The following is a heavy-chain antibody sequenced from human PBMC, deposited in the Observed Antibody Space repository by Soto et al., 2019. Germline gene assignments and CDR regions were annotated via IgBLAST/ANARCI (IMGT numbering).Heavy chain of an antibody. CDR2: ISYSGST. CDR1: GGSISSGDYD. CDR3: ARSTVVTGKDFDY. Sequence: QVQLQESGPGLVKPSQTLSLTCTVSGGSISSGDYDWSWIRQPPGTGLEWIGYISYSGSTDYNPALKSRVTISVDTSKNQFSLKLSSVTAADTAVYYCARSTVVTGKDFDYWGQGTLVTVSS. D-gene: IGHD2-15*01. V-gene: IGHV4-30-4*01. J-gene: IGHJ4*02.